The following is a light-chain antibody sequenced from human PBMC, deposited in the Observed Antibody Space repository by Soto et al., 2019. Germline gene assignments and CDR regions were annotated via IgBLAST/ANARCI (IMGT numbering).Light chain of an antibody. CDR2: DVS. CDR3: CSYAGRYIYV. J-gene: IGLJ1*01. Sequence: QSVLTQPRSVSGSPGQSVTISCTGTSSDVGVYNYVSWYQQHPGKAPKLMIYDVSKRPSGVTDRFSGSKSGNTASLTISGLQADDEADYYCCSYAGRYIYVFGTGTKVTVX. V-gene: IGLV2-11*01. CDR1: SSDVGVYNY.